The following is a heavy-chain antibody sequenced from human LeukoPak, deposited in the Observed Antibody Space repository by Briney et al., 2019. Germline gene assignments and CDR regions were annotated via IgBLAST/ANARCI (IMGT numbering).Heavy chain of an antibody. V-gene: IGHV4-38-2*01. CDR1: GYSISSGYY. CDR2: VFHTGSS. D-gene: IGHD4-11*01. Sequence: SESLSLTCAVSGYSISSGYYWGWIRQPPGKGPEWIGSVFHTGSSYYIPSLKSRVTISVDTSKNQFSLEVSSVTAADTAIYYCARGISTTGHDYWGPGTLVTVSS. J-gene: IGHJ4*02. CDR3: ARGISTTGHDY.